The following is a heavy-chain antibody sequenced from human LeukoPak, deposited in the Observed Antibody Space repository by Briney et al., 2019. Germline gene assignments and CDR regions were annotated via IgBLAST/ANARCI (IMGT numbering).Heavy chain of an antibody. V-gene: IGHV3-7*01. CDR3: ARDRWQQLVFFDY. J-gene: IGHJ4*02. CDR2: IKQDGSEK. Sequence: GGSLRLSCAASGFTFSSYWMSWVRQAPGKGLEWVANIKQDGSEKYYVDSAKGRFTISRDNAKNSLYLQMNSLRAEDTAVYYCARDRWQQLVFFDYWGQGTLVTVSS. D-gene: IGHD6-13*01. CDR1: GFTFSSYW.